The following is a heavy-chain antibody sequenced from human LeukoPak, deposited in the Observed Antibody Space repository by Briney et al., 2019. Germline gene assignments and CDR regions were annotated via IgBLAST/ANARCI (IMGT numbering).Heavy chain of an antibody. D-gene: IGHD1-14*01. Sequence: GGSLRLSCAASGCTFSGSAMSWVRQAPGKGLEWVSGISIGGDYTYYADSVKGRFTISRDNSKNTLSLQMSNLRAEDTAIYYCAKLHSATITADFDHWGQGTLVTVS. CDR1: GCTFSGSA. CDR3: AKLHSATITADFDH. J-gene: IGHJ4*02. CDR2: ISIGGDYT. V-gene: IGHV3-23*01.